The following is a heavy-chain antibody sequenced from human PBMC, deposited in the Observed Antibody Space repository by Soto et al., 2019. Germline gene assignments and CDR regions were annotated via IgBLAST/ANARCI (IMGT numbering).Heavy chain of an antibody. D-gene: IGHD2-2*01. CDR1: GGTFSSYA. V-gene: IGHV1-69*01. Sequence: QVQLVQSGAEVKKPGSSVKVSCKASGGTFSSYAISWVRQAPGQGLEWMGGIIPIFGTANYAQKVQGRVTINADESTSTAYMELSSLRSEDTALYYCARGDSVVVVSAGMPDYYYYGMDVWGQGTTVTVSS. CDR2: IIPIFGTA. J-gene: IGHJ6*02. CDR3: ARGDSVVVVSAGMPDYYYYGMDV.